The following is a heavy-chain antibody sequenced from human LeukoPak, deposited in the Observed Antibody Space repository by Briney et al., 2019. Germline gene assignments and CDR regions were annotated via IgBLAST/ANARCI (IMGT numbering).Heavy chain of an antibody. J-gene: IGHJ3*02. D-gene: IGHD5-18*01. CDR2: INTSGDTT. CDR1: GFTFSSYG. V-gene: IGHV3-23*01. Sequence: GGSLRLSCAASGFTFSSYGMSWVRQAPGKGLEWVSGINTSGDTTYYADSVKGRFTISRDNSKNTLYLQMNSLRADDTAAYYCAKDPPTVMANAFHIWGQGTMVTVSS. CDR3: AKDPPTVMANAFHI.